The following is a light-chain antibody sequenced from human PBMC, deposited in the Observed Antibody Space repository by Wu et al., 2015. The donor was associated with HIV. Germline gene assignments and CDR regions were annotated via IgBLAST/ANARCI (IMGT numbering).Light chain of an antibody. CDR3: QQYAKSPPT. Sequence: WYQTXKPRPRLPDSSSMLYPTGPTGISDRFSGSGSGTDFTLTISRLEPEDSAVYHCQQYAKSPPTFGQGTKLEIK. V-gene: IGKV3-20*01. J-gene: IGKJ2*01. CDR2: LYP.